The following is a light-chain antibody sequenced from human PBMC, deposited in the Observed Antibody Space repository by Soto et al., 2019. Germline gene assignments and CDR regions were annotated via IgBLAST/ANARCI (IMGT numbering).Light chain of an antibody. Sequence: DIQLSQSPSSLSANVGDRVIITCRASQTISSHLNWYQQKPGKAPNLLVYAASSLQSGVPSRFTGSGSGTDFTLTISSLQPEDFATYFCQQSYTTPITFGQGTRLEIK. CDR1: QTISSH. CDR3: QQSYTTPIT. V-gene: IGKV1-39*01. J-gene: IGKJ5*01. CDR2: AAS.